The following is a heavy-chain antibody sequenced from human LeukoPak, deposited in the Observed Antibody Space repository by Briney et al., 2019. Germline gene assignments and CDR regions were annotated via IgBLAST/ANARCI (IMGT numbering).Heavy chain of an antibody. CDR3: AKDRIDDSSGYYYSPSFDY. V-gene: IGHV3-21*01. Sequence: GGSLRLSCAASGFTFSSYSMNWVRQAPGKGLEWVSSISSSSSYIYYADSVKGRFTISRDNSKNTLYLQMNSLRAEDTAVYYCAKDRIDDSSGYYYSPSFDYWGQGTLVTVSS. CDR1: GFTFSSYS. J-gene: IGHJ4*02. D-gene: IGHD3-22*01. CDR2: ISSSSSYI.